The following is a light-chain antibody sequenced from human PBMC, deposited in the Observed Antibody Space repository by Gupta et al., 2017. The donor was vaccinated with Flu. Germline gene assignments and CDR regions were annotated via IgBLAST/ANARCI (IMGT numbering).Light chain of an antibody. J-gene: IGLJ2*01. CDR2: DVS. Sequence: QSALTQPPTASGSLGQSVTISCTGSSSDVGGYSFVSWYQQHSGKAPNLMIYDVSRRPSGVPVRFSGSRSGNTASLTVSGLQAEDEADYYCSSYAGTNNLVFGGGTRLTVL. V-gene: IGLV2-8*01. CDR1: SSDVGGYSF. CDR3: SSYAGTNNLV.